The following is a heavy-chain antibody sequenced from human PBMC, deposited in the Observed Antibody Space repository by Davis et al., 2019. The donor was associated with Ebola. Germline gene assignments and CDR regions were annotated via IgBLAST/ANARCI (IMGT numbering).Heavy chain of an antibody. J-gene: IGHJ6*03. CDR1: GGTFSSYA. CDR3: ARVPKYCSSTSCYTLTPDYYYYYYMDV. V-gene: IGHV1-69*13. CDR2: IIPIFGTA. Sequence: SVKVSCKASGGTFSSYAISWVRQAPGQGLEWMGGIIPIFGTANYAQKFQGRVTITADESTSTAYMELSSLRSEDTAVYYCARVPKYCSSTSCYTLTPDYYYYYYMDVWGKGTTVTVSS. D-gene: IGHD2-2*02.